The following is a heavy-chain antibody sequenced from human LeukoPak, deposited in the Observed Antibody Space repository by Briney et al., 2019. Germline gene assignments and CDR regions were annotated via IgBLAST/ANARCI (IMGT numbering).Heavy chain of an antibody. CDR2: ISVSGGST. CDR1: EFTFSKYA. V-gene: IGHV3-23*01. Sequence: GGSLRLSCAASEFTFSKYAMTWVRQAPGKGLEWVSGISVSGGSTNYADSVKGRFTISRDNSKNTLYLQMNSLRAEDTAVYYCAKSNYFDSGGYYFFDYWGQGTLVTVSS. J-gene: IGHJ4*02. CDR3: AKSNYFDSGGYYFFDY. D-gene: IGHD3-22*01.